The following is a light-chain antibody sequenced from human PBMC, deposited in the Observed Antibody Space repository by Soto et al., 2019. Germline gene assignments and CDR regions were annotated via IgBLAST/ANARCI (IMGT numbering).Light chain of an antibody. V-gene: IGLV1-47*02. Sequence: QSVLTQPPSTSGTPGQRVTISCYGSSSNIGNNFVFWYQHLPGTAPKLLIYSHNQRPSGVPDRFSGSTSGTSASLAISGLRSEDEADYYCAAWDDSLSGVVFGGGTKLTVL. J-gene: IGLJ2*01. CDR1: SSNIGNNF. CDR3: AAWDDSLSGVV. CDR2: SHN.